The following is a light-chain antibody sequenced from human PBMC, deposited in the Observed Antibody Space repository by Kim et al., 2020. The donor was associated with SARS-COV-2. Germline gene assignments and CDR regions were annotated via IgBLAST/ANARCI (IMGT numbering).Light chain of an antibody. V-gene: IGLV3-1*01. CDR3: QAWDSTFWV. CDR2: QDN. CDR1: KLGDKY. Sequence: VSPGQTATITCSGDKLGDKYACWYQQKPGQSPVPVIYQDNKRPSGIPKRFSGSNSGNTATLTISGTQAMDEADYYCQAWDSTFWVFGGGTQLTVL. J-gene: IGLJ3*02.